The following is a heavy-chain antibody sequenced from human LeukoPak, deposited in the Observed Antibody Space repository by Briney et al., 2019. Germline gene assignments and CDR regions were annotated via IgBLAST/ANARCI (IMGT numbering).Heavy chain of an antibody. D-gene: IGHD3-16*01. CDR2: INPDSGFI. J-gene: IGHJ4*02. Sequence: ASVTVSCKASGYKFTDDYMHWVRQAPGQGLEFMGWINPDSGFINYAQKFKGRVTMTRDTSISTAYLEVRSLTSDDTAVYYCAPTAEAYTSWWKVWGQGTLVTVSS. V-gene: IGHV1-2*02. CDR3: APTAEAYTSWWKV. CDR1: GYKFTDDY.